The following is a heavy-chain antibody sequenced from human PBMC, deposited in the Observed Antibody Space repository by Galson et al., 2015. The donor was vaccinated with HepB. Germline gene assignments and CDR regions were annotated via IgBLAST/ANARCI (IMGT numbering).Heavy chain of an antibody. J-gene: IGHJ6*02. CDR1: GVTIPSYS. V-gene: IGHV3-48*01. CDR3: ARNPSSYDYYNMDV. CDR2: ISAGSTTI. Sequence: SLRLSCAASGVTIPSYSMNWVRKAPGKGLGWLAYISAGSTTIYYADSVKGRFTISRDNAKNFLYRHMNSLRGEDTAVYYCARNPSSYDYYNMDVWGHGTTVTVSS.